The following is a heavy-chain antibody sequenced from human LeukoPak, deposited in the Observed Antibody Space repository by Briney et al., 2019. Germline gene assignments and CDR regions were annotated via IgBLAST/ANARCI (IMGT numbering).Heavy chain of an antibody. CDR1: GFTFSSYA. Sequence: GGSLRLSCAASGFTFSSYAMSWVRQAPGKGLEWVSAISGSGGSTYYADSVKGRFTISRDNSKNTLYLQMNSLRAEDTAVYYCARAPDYYGSGSYFGHYDYWGQGTLVTVSS. CDR2: ISGSGGST. CDR3: ARAPDYYGSGSYFGHYDY. D-gene: IGHD3-10*01. J-gene: IGHJ4*02. V-gene: IGHV3-23*01.